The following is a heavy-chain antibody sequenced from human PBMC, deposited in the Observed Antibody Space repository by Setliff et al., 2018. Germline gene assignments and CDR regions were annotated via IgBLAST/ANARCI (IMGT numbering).Heavy chain of an antibody. V-gene: IGHV4-30-4*02. J-gene: IGHJ5*02. CDR3: ARTSTYVLGSGSYWDRWFDP. D-gene: IGHD3-10*01. Sequence: SATLSLPCTVSGDSLSGDNYFWSWIRHLPGRGLQWLGHIYYTGKTYYNPSLKSRLEMSVDTSKREFALRLSSVTAADTAVYYCARTSTYVLGSGSYWDRWFDPWSQGTLVTSPQ. CDR2: IYYTGKT. CDR1: GDSLSGDNYF.